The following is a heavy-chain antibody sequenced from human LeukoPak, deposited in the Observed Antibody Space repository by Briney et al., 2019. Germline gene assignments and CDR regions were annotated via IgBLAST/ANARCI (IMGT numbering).Heavy chain of an antibody. D-gene: IGHD6-19*01. CDR1: GDSVSSNSAA. J-gene: IGHJ4*02. V-gene: IGHV6-1*01. Sequence: SQTLSLTCAISGDSVSSNSAAWNWLRQSPSRGLEWLGRTCYRSKWYNDYAVSVKSRITINPDTSKNQFSLQLNSVTPEDTAVYYCASSIAVAGHFDYWGQGTLVTVSS. CDR3: ASSIAVAGHFDY. CDR2: TCYRSKWYN.